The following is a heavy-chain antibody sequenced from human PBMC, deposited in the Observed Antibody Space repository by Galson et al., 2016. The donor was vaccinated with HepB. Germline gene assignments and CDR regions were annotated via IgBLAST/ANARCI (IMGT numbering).Heavy chain of an antibody. CDR1: GFSLFTHGVG. D-gene: IGHD2-21*01. CDR3: AHATYCGGDCYPTYDFDY. V-gene: IGHV2-5*02. J-gene: IGHJ4*02. Sequence: PALVKPTQTLTLTCSFSGFSLFTHGVGVGWIRQPPGKALEWLSLIFWDDTKRYSPSLKSRLTVTKGTSEDQVVLTLTNTDPAHTATYFCAHATYCGGDCYPTYDFDYWGQGTLVTVSS. CDR2: IFWDDTK.